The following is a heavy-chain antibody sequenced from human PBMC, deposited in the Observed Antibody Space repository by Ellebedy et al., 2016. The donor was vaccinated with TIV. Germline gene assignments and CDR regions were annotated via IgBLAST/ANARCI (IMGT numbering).Heavy chain of an antibody. CDR3: ARGGHYYDSSGYLNMAFDI. CDR1: GYTFTSYD. J-gene: IGHJ3*02. D-gene: IGHD3-22*01. CDR2: MNPNSGNT. Sequence: ASVKVSCKASGYTFTSYDINWVRQATGQGLEWMGLMNPNSGNTGYAQKFQGRVTMTRNTSITTAYMELSSLRSEDTAVYYCARGGHYYDSSGYLNMAFDIWGQGTMVTVSS. V-gene: IGHV1-8*01.